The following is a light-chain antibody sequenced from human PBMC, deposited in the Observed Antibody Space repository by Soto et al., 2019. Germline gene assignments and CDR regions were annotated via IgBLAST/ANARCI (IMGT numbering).Light chain of an antibody. CDR3: QEYGGSPLYA. CDR2: ATS. Sequence: EFVLTQSPGTLSLSPGERATLSCRTSQSARSTDLAWYQQKPGQSPRLLIFATSSRATGIPDRFSGSGSGTDFTLTISRLEPEDFAVYYCQEYGGSPLYAFGQGTKLEIK. V-gene: IGKV3-20*01. CDR1: QSARSTD. J-gene: IGKJ2*01.